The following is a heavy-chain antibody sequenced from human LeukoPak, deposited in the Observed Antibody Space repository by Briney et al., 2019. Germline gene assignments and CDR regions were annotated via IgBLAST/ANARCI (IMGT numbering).Heavy chain of an antibody. CDR2: IRYKANGETT. CDR3: SRLYGSGWASGAFDI. Sequence: PVRPLRLNRPSSGFTFSDYPVSWFRPAAWKGVEWIGLIRYKANGETTEYAASVKGRFTISRDDSKTIAHLQMCSLSPEYTAVYYCSRLYGSGWASGAFDIWGQGTGDSVSS. CDR1: GFTFSDYP. J-gene: IGHJ3*02. D-gene: IGHD2-15*01. V-gene: IGHV3-49*03.